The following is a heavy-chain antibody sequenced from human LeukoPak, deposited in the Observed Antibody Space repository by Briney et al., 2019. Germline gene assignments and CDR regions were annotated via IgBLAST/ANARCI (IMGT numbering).Heavy chain of an antibody. CDR3: ARLGALRYAGATYYYYYMDV. J-gene: IGHJ6*03. V-gene: IGHV4-34*01. D-gene: IGHD2-2*01. Sequence: ETLSLTCAVYGGSFSGYYWSWIRQPPGKGLEWIGEINHSGSTNYKPSLKSRVTISVDTSKNQFSLKLSSVTAADTAVYYCARLGALRYAGATYYYYYMDVWGKGTTVTVSS. CDR2: INHSGST. CDR1: GGSFSGYY.